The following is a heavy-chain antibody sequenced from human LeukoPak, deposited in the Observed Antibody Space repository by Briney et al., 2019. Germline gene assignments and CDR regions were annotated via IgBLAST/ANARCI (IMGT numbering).Heavy chain of an antibody. D-gene: IGHD1-26*01. J-gene: IGHJ4*02. CDR1: GYTFTGYY. CDR3: ARVKDSGSYGYFGY. Sequence: GASVKVSCKASGYTFTGYYMHWVRQAPGQGLEWMGWINPNSGGTNYAQKFQGRVTMTRDTSISTAYMELSRLRSDDTAVYYCARVKDSGSYGYFGYWGQGTLVTVSS. CDR2: INPNSGGT. V-gene: IGHV1-2*02.